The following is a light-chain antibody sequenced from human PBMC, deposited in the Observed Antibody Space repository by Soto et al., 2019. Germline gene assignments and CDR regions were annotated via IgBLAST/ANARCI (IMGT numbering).Light chain of an antibody. CDR1: QSVGSN. Sequence: EIVMTQSPATLSVSPGERATLSCRASQSVGSNLAWYQQKPGQAPRLLIYGASTRATAITARFSGSGSGTEFTLTISSLQSEDFAVYYCHQYNNWPPGTFGQGTKVEIK. CDR2: GAS. V-gene: IGKV3-15*01. J-gene: IGKJ1*01. CDR3: HQYNNWPPGT.